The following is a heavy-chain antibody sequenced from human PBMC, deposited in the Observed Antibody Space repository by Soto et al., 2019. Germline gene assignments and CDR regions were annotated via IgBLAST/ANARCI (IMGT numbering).Heavy chain of an antibody. J-gene: IGHJ5*02. Sequence: SETLSLTCTVSGGSISSGDYYWSWIRQPPGKGLEWIGYIYYSGSTYYNPSLKSRVTISVDTSKNQFSLKLSSVTAADTAVYYCANLPWADYGGIFDPWGQGNLVTVSS. D-gene: IGHD4-17*01. CDR3: ANLPWADYGGIFDP. V-gene: IGHV4-30-4*02. CDR2: IYYSGST. CDR1: GGSISSGDYY.